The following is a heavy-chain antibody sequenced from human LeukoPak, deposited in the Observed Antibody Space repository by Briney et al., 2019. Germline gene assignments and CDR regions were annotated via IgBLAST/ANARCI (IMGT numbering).Heavy chain of an antibody. CDR3: ARNLRAGTYYDY. CDR2: TYYRSKWSN. J-gene: IGHJ4*02. Sequence: SQTLSLTCALSGDSLSSNSAAWNWIRQSPSRGLEWLGRTYYRSKWSNEYAVSVKSRITINPDTSKNQFSLQVNSVTPEDTAVYYCARNLRAGTYYDYWGQGTLVTVSS. V-gene: IGHV6-1*01. CDR1: GDSLSSNSAA. D-gene: IGHD6-13*01.